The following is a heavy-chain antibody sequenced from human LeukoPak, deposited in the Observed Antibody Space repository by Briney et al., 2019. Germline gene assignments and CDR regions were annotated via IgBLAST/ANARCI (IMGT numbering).Heavy chain of an antibody. CDR2: VFSDGSNR. CDR3: AKDAERGFDYSNALEN. V-gene: IGHV3-33*06. Sequence: GGSLRLSCAASRFLFSHFGMHWVRQAPGKGLEWVAVVFSDGSNRYYADSVKGRFTVSRDNSQNMVYLQMSSLRPDDTAVYYCAKDAERGFDYSNALENWGQGTLVTVPS. D-gene: IGHD4-11*01. J-gene: IGHJ4*02. CDR1: RFLFSHFG.